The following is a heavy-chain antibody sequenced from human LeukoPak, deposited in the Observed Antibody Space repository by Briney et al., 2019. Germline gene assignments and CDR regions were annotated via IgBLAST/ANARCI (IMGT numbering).Heavy chain of an antibody. CDR2: MSPNSGDT. CDR3: ARGPPNWGYDY. V-gene: IGHV1-8*01. Sequence: ASVTVSCTASGYTFTSYDFNWVRQATGQRPEWMGWMSPNSGDTGYAQKFQDRVTMTRNTSISTAYMELSSLRSDDTAVYYCARGPPNWGYDYWGLGTLVTVSS. J-gene: IGHJ4*02. D-gene: IGHD7-27*01. CDR1: GYTFTSYD.